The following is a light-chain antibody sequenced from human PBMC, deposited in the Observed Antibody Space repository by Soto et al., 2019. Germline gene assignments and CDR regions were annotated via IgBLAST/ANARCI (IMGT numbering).Light chain of an antibody. CDR3: QQRSNWIT. J-gene: IGKJ5*01. CDR1: QSVSSY. CDR2: DAS. V-gene: IGKV3-11*01. Sequence: EIVLTQSPATLSLSPGERATLSFRASQSVSSYLAWYQQKPGQAPRLLIYDASNRATGIPARFSGSGSGTDFTFTIRSLEPEDFAVYHCQQRSNWITFGQGTRLEI.